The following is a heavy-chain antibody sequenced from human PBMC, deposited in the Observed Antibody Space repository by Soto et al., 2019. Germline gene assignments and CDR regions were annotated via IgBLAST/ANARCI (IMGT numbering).Heavy chain of an antibody. CDR3: ATRSGDFWSGYVPFYYYYGMDV. CDR1: GGTFSSYA. J-gene: IGHJ6*02. V-gene: IGHV1-18*01. CDR2: INAYNGNT. Sequence: SSVKVSCKASGGTFSSYAISWVRQAPGQGLGWMGWINAYNGNTNYAQKLQGRVTMTTDTSTSTAYMELRSLRSDDTAVYYCATRSGDFWSGYVPFYYYYGMDVWGQGTTVTVPS. D-gene: IGHD3-3*01.